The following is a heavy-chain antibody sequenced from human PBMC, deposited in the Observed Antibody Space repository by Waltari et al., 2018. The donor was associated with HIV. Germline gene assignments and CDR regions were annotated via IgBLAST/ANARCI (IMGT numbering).Heavy chain of an antibody. J-gene: IGHJ5*02. CDR3: ARHEPRNTWFDP. CDR1: GEPISSSYYY. CDR2: IYYSGST. V-gene: IGHV4-39*01. Sequence: QLQLQESGPGLVKPPETLSLTCSVSGEPISSSYYYWGWIRQPPGKGLEWIGSIYYSGSTYDNPSLKSRVTISVDTSKNQFSLKLSSVTAADTAIYYCARHEPRNTWFDPWGQGTLVTVSS.